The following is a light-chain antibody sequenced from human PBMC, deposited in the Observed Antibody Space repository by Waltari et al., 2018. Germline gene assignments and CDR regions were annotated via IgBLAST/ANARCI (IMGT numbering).Light chain of an antibody. CDR2: GAS. J-gene: IGKJ5*01. Sequence: EIVLTQSPATLSLSPGERVTLSCRASQSVDNYLLWYKQKPGQTPRLLIYGASNRATGIPARFSGSGSGTDFTLTIDSLESEDFAVYYCHQRSNWPITFGQGTRLEIK. CDR3: HQRSNWPIT. CDR1: QSVDNY. V-gene: IGKV3-11*01.